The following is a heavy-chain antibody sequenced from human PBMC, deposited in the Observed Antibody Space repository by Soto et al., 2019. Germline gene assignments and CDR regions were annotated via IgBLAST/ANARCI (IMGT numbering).Heavy chain of an antibody. CDR1: GYTFTSYA. J-gene: IGHJ5*02. V-gene: IGHV1-3*05. Sequence: QVQLVQSGAEEKKPGASVKVSCKASGYTFTSYAMHWVRQAPGQSLEWMGWITAGNGNPKFSQKFQGRVTITRDTAALTAYMELSSLRSEDTAVYYCARGYTFPFDPWGPGTLVTVSS. CDR3: ARGYTFPFDP. D-gene: IGHD1-26*01. CDR2: ITAGNGNP.